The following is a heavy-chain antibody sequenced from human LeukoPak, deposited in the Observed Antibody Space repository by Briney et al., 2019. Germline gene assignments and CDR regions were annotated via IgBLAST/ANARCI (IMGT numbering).Heavy chain of an antibody. V-gene: IGHV3-73*01. D-gene: IGHD6-19*01. J-gene: IGHJ6*03. CDR3: TSSSSGWYGDYYYYMDV. Sequence: GGSLRLSCAASGFTFSGSAMHWVRQASGKGLEWVGRIRSKANSYATAYAASVKGRFTISRDDSKNTAYLQMNSLKTEDTAVYYCTSSSSGWYGDYYYYMDVWGKGTTVTISS. CDR1: GFTFSGSA. CDR2: IRSKANSYAT.